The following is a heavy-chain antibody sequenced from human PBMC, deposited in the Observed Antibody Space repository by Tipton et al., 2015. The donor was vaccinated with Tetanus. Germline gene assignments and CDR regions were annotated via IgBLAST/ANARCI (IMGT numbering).Heavy chain of an antibody. CDR1: GFTFSSYT. CDR2: IYYDGSIE. D-gene: IGHD6-19*01. Sequence: SLRLSCAASGFTFSSYTMHWVRQAPGKGLDWVGLIYYDGSIEYYVDSVKGRFTISRDNLKNRLYLQMNSPRAEDTAMYYCARPFSSGWHKTPPDFWGQGTRVTVSS. V-gene: IGHV3-33*01. J-gene: IGHJ4*02. CDR3: ARPFSSGWHKTPPDF.